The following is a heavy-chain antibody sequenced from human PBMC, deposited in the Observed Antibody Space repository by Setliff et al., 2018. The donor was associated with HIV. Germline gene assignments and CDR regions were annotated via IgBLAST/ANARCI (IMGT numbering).Heavy chain of an antibody. Sequence: SETLSPTCTVSAGSISTSRYYWGWIRQPPGKGLEWIGSITYRGKTYYNPSLKSRAAIYVDTSKNQISLKLSSVTAPDTAVYYCASLDGSESPYIYYYYMDVWGKGTAVTVSS. J-gene: IGHJ6*03. D-gene: IGHD3-10*01. V-gene: IGHV4-39*01. CDR3: ASLDGSESPYIYYYYMDV. CDR2: ITYRGKT. CDR1: AGSISTSRYY.